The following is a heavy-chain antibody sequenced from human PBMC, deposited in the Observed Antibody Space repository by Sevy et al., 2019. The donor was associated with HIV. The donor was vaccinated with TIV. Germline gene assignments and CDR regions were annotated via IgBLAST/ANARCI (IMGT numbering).Heavy chain of an antibody. Sequence: GGSLRLSCAASGFTFDDYVMHWVRQAPGKGLEWVSGISWNSSNIAYADSVKGRFTISRDNTKNSLYLQMNSLTSDDTTFYYCAKDTVSELLFGATNNWFDTWGQGTLVTVSS. CDR3: AKDTVSELLFGATNNWFDT. CDR2: ISWNSSNI. J-gene: IGHJ5*02. CDR1: GFTFDDYV. V-gene: IGHV3-9*01. D-gene: IGHD1-26*01.